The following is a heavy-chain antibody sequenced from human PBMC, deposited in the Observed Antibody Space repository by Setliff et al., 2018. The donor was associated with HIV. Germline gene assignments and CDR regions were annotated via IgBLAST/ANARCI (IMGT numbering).Heavy chain of an antibody. CDR1: GGSFTNYF. V-gene: IGHV4-34*01. J-gene: IGHJ4*02. CDR2: INHSGRT. Sequence: PSETLSLTCAVYGGSFTNYFWSWIRQSPGKGLEWIGEINHSGRTKYNPSLKSRVTMSVDTSKNQFSLKLTSVTAADTAVYYCARGESWAWELHAVWGQGTLVTVSS. CDR3: ARGESWAWELHAV. D-gene: IGHD3-10*01.